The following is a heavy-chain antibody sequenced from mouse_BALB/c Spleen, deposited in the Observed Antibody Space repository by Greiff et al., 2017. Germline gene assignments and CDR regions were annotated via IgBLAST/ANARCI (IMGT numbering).Heavy chain of an antibody. CDR2: ISSGGSYT. CDR1: GFTFSSYT. CDR3: TREYGNYEGWFAY. D-gene: IGHD2-10*02. V-gene: IGHV5-6-4*01. J-gene: IGHJ3*01. Sequence: EVQLVESGGGLVKPGGSLKLSCAASGFTFSSYTMSWVRQTPEKRLEWVATISSGGSYTYYPDSVKGRFTISRDNAKNTLYLQMSSLKSEDTAMYYCTREYGNYEGWFAYWGQGTLVTVSA.